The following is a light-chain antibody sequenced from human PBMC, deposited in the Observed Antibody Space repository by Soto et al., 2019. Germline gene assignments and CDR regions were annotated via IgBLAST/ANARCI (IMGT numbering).Light chain of an antibody. V-gene: IGLV2-14*01. CDR3: TSFTSITTVV. J-gene: IGLJ2*01. Sequence: QSALTQPASVSGSPGQSITISCTGTSNDVGGYKYVSWYQQHPGKAPKLMIYEVNNRPSGVSNRFSGSKSGNTASLTISGLQAADEAAYYCTSFTSITTVVFGGGTQLTVL. CDR2: EVN. CDR1: SNDVGGYKY.